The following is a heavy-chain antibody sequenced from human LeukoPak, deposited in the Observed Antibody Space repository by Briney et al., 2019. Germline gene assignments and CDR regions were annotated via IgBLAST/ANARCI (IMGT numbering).Heavy chain of an antibody. D-gene: IGHD2-21*02. J-gene: IGHJ5*02. Sequence: SETLSLTCTVSGVSVSHEYWTWIRQPAGKGLEWIGRVYPGGATNYNLLLKSRVTMSLDASKNQFSLSLTSLTAADTAVYYCATYVTGSFSPYFDPWGQGTLVTVSS. V-gene: IGHV4-4*07. CDR2: VYPGGAT. CDR1: GVSVSHEY. CDR3: ATYVTGSFSPYFDP.